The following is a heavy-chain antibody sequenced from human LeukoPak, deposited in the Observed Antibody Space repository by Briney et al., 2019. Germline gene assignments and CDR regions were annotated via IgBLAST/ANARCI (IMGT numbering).Heavy chain of an antibody. D-gene: IGHD3-10*01. Sequence: ASVKVSCKASGDPFTGYYMHWVRQAPGQGLEWMGRINPNSGGTNYAQKFQGRVTMTRDTSISTAYMELSRLRSDDTAVYYCARAPYGSGSYYKGDYWGQGTLVTVSS. CDR1: GDPFTGYY. V-gene: IGHV1-2*06. CDR2: INPNSGGT. J-gene: IGHJ4*02. CDR3: ARAPYGSGSYYKGDY.